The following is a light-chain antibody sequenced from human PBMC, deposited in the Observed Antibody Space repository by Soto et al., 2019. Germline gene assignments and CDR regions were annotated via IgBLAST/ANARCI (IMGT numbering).Light chain of an antibody. CDR3: QQRTNWPIFT. CDR2: DAS. Sequence: EIVLTQSPATLSLSPGERATLSCRASQSVSSYLAWYQQKPGQAPRLLIYDASNRATGIPARFSGSGSGTDFTLPISSLEHEDFAVYYCQQRTNWPIFTFGPGTKVDIK. V-gene: IGKV3-11*01. J-gene: IGKJ3*01. CDR1: QSVSSY.